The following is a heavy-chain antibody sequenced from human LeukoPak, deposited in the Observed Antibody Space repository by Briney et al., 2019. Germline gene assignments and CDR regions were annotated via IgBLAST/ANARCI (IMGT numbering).Heavy chain of an antibody. CDR3: AREFSSSGWA. CDR2: IKQDGSEK. V-gene: IGHV3-7*01. CDR1: EFTFSSYW. Sequence: GGSLRLSCAASEFTFSSYWMSWVRQAPGKGLEWVANIKQDGSEKYYVDSVKGRYTISRDNAKNSLYLQMNSLRAEDTAVYYCAREFSSSGWAWGQGTLVTVSS. D-gene: IGHD6-19*01. J-gene: IGHJ5*02.